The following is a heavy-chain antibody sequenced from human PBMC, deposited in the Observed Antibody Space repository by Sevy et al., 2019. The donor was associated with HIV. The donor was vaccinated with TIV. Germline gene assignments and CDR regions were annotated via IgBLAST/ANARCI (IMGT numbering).Heavy chain of an antibody. CDR1: GYSFTSHW. V-gene: IGHV5-51*01. Sequence: GESLKISCQGSGYSFTSHWIAWVRQMPGKGLEWMGIIFPDDSDTRYSPSFQGQVTFSADKSIFTAYLPWSSLRASDTAIYYCATSRSGYFDGSGYYIYWGQGTQVTVSS. CDR3: ATSRSGYFDGSGYYIY. J-gene: IGHJ4*01. D-gene: IGHD3-22*01. CDR2: IFPDDSDT.